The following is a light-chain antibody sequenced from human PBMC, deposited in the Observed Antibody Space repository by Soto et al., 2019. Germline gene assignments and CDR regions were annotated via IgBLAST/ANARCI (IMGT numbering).Light chain of an antibody. CDR2: KAS. V-gene: IGKV1-5*03. CDR3: QQYNSYPYT. CDR1: QSISSW. J-gene: IGKJ2*01. Sequence: DIPMTQSPSTLSASVGDRVTITCRASQSISSWLAWYQQKPGKAPNLLIYKASSLESGVPSRFSGSGYGTEFYLTISRLQTDDFATYYCQQYNSYPYTFGQGTKLEI.